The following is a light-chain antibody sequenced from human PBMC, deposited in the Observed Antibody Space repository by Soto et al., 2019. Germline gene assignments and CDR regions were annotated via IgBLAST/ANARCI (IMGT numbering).Light chain of an antibody. CDR2: GAS. J-gene: IGKJ1*01. Sequence: EIVLTQSPGTLSLSPGERATLSCRASQSVSNNYLAWYQQRPGQDPRLLTYGASSRAIGIPDRFSGSGSGTDFTLTINRLEPEDFAVYYCQQYCNSPWTFGHGTKGDIK. CDR1: QSVSNNY. CDR3: QQYCNSPWT. V-gene: IGKV3-20*01.